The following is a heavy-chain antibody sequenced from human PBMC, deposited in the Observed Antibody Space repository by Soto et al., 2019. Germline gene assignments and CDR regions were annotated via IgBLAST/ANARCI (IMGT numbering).Heavy chain of an antibody. J-gene: IGHJ4*02. CDR1: GFTFSDYY. CDR2: ISSSSSYT. D-gene: IGHD2-15*01. CDR3: ARVLGLGYCSGGSCPNDY. Sequence: QVQLVESGGGLVKPGGSLRLSCAASGFTFSDYYMSWIRQAPGKGLEWVSYISSSSSYTNYADSVKGRFTISRDNDKNSLYLQLNSLRAEDTAVYYCARVLGLGYCSGGSCPNDYWGQGTLVTVSS. V-gene: IGHV3-11*06.